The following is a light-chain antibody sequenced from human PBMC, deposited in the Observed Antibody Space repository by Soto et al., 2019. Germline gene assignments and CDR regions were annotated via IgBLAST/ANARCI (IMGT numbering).Light chain of an antibody. Sequence: EIVLTQSPATLSLFPGERATLSCRASQNIHSYLAWYQQKPGQAPRLLIYFASKRATDIPPRYSGSGYGTDLPLSNRHLEPENFEVYYCTERSNWPLFTLGGGTRVEFK. CDR2: FAS. CDR3: TERSNWPLFT. CDR1: QNIHSY. J-gene: IGKJ4*01. V-gene: IGKV3-11*01.